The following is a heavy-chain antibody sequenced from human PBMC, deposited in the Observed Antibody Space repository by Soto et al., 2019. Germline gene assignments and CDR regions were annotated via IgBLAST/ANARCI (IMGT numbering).Heavy chain of an antibody. V-gene: IGHV1-46*01. J-gene: IGHJ3*02. CDR1: GYTFTSYY. CDR3: ARDHERYFDWLPRSPTDAFDI. CDR2: INPSGGST. Sequence: ASVKVSCKASGYTFTSYYMHWVRQAPGQGLEWMGIINPSGGSTSYAQKFQGRVTMTRDTSTSTVYMELSSLRSEDTAVYYCARDHERYFDWLPRSPTDAFDIWGQGTMVTVS. D-gene: IGHD3-9*01.